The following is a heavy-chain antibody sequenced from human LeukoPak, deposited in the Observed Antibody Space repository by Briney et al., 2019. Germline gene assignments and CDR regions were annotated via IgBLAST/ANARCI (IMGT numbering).Heavy chain of an antibody. CDR3: ARQGGSYYVNWFDP. Sequence: PGESLKISCKASGYTFTGDWIGWVRQMPGKGLEWMGIIYPGDSDTKYNAPFQGQVTISADKSISTAYLQWSSLKASDTAMYYCARQGGSYYVNWFDPWGQGTLVTVSS. CDR2: IYPGDSDT. D-gene: IGHD1-26*01. V-gene: IGHV5-51*01. CDR1: GYTFTGDW. J-gene: IGHJ5*02.